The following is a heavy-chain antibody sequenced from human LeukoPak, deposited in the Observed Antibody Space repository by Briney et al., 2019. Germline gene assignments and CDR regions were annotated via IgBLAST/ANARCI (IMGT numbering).Heavy chain of an antibody. CDR1: GFTFSSYA. D-gene: IGHD3-22*01. CDR2: ISYDGSNK. J-gene: IGHJ4*02. CDR3: ARGIEVVVIGSYYFDY. V-gene: IGHV3-30*14. Sequence: GGSLRLSCAASGFTFSSYAMHWVRQAPGKGLEWVAVISYDGSNKYYADSVKGRFTISRDNSTNTLILQMNSLRAEDTAVYYCARGIEVVVIGSYYFDYWGQGTLVAVSS.